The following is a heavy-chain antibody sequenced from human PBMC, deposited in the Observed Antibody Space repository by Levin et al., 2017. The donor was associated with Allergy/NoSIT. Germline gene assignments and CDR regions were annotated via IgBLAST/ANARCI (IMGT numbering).Heavy chain of an antibody. Sequence: GGSLRLSCAASGFTFSSYDMHWVRQATGKGLEWVSAIDTAGDTYYPGSVKGRFTISRENAKNSLYLQMNSLRAGDTAVYYCARGKYHYDSSGYYDYWGQGTLVTVSS. J-gene: IGHJ4*02. CDR3: ARGKYHYDSSGYYDY. D-gene: IGHD3-22*01. CDR1: GFTFSSYD. V-gene: IGHV3-13*01. CDR2: IDTAGDT.